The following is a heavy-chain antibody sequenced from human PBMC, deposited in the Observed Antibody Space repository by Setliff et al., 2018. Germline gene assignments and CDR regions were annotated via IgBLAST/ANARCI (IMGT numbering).Heavy chain of an antibody. D-gene: IGHD2-15*01. V-gene: IGHV4-39*01. CDR3: ARHRRSCSGASCHFDY. Sequence: SETLSLPCTVSVTSISGVSPYWAWIRQSPGRGLEWLGSIDYSGNTFYNPSLKSRVSMSVDTSTKQFSLMLSSMTAADATVYYCARHRRSCSGASCHFDYWGRGALVTVSS. J-gene: IGHJ4*02. CDR2: IDYSGNT. CDR1: VTSISGVSPY.